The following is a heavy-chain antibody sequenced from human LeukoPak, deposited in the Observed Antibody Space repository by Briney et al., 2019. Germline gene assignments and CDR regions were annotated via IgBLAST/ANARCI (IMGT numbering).Heavy chain of an antibody. D-gene: IGHD2-2*01. V-gene: IGHV3-23*01. Sequence: GGSLRLSCAASGFTFSSFAMRWVRQAPGKGLEWVSSISGNGVGTYYADSVKGRFTISRDNAKNSLYLQMNSLRDEDTAVYYCARKDCSSTSCYWYFDLWGRGTLVTVSS. CDR2: ISGNGVGT. CDR1: GFTFSSFA. J-gene: IGHJ2*01. CDR3: ARKDCSSTSCYWYFDL.